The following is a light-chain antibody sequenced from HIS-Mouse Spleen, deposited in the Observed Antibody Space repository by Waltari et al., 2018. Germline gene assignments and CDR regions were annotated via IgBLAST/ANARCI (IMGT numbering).Light chain of an antibody. CDR1: NIGRKS. CDR3: QVWDSSSDHVV. CDR2: EDS. V-gene: IGLV3-21*03. J-gene: IGLJ2*01. Sequence: SYVLTQPPSVSVAPGKTARITCGGNNIGRKSVPWYQQKPGQAPVLVVYEDSDRPSGIPERFSGSNSGNTATLTISRVEAGDEADYYCQVWDSSSDHVVFGGGTKLTVL.